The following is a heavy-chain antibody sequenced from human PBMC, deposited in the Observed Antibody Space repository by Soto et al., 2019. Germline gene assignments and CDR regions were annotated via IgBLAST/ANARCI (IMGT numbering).Heavy chain of an antibody. CDR2: IDYSGSS. D-gene: IGHD3-10*01. CDR1: GGSFTTYY. CDR3: ARVRARFSRSAFDV. Sequence: QLQLQQWGAGLLKPSETLSLTCAVYGGSFTTYYWSWIRQSPGKGLEWIGEIDYSGSSNYNPSLKSRVTISVDKSKHQFSLKLTSMTAADTAVYYCARVRARFSRSAFDVWGQGTMVAVSS. V-gene: IGHV4-34*01. J-gene: IGHJ3*01.